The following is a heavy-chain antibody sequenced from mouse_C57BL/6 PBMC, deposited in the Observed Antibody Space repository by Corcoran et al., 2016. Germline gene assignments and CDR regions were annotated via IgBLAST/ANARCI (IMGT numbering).Heavy chain of an antibody. CDR1: GYTFTDYY. CDR3: ARKDYGNYWYYDV. CDR2: INPYNGGT. V-gene: IGHV1-19*01. Sequence: EVQLQQSGPVLVKPGASVKMSCKASGYTFTDYYMNWVKQSHGKSLEWIGVINPYNGGTSYNQKFKGKATLTVDKSSSTAYMEINSLTSEDSAVYYCARKDYGNYWYYDVWGTGTTVTVSS. J-gene: IGHJ1*03. D-gene: IGHD1-1*01.